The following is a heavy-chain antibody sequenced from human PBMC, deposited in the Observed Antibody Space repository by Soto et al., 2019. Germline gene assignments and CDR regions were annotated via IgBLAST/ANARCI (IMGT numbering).Heavy chain of an antibody. CDR2: ISYDGSNK. CDR3: AKDRYGSGSYSSGYYYGMDV. CDR1: GFTFSSYG. V-gene: IGHV3-30*18. Sequence: GGSLRLSCAASGFTFSSYGMHWVRQAPGKGLEWVAVISYDGSNKYYADSVKGRFTISRDNSKNTLYLQMNSLRAEDTAVYYCAKDRYGSGSYSSGYYYGMDVWGQGTTVTVSS. J-gene: IGHJ6*02. D-gene: IGHD3-10*01.